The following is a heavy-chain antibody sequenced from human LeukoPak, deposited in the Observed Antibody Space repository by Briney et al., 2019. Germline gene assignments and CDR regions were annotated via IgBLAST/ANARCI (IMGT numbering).Heavy chain of an antibody. Sequence: GGSLRLSCAASGFTFSDYYMSWIRQAPGKGLEWVSYISSSSSYTNYADSVNGRFTISRDNAKNSLYLQMNSLRAEDTAVYYCARDPTTVTTSYGMDVWGKGTTVTVSS. J-gene: IGHJ6*04. D-gene: IGHD4-17*01. CDR2: ISSSSSYT. CDR3: ARDPTTVTTSYGMDV. CDR1: GFTFSDYY. V-gene: IGHV3-11*06.